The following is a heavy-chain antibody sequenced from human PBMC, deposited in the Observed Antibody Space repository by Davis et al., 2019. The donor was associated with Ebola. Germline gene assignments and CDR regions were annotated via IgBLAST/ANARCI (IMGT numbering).Heavy chain of an antibody. CDR1: GGSFSGYY. CDR2: INHSGST. CDR3: ARDLDDYGGWDY. V-gene: IGHV4-34*01. J-gene: IGHJ4*02. D-gene: IGHD4-23*01. Sequence: PSETLSLTCAVYGGSFSGYYWSWIRQPPGKGLEWIGEINHSGSTNYNPSLKSRVTISVDKSKNQFSLKLSSVTAADTAVYYCARDLDDYGGWDYWGQGTLVTVSS.